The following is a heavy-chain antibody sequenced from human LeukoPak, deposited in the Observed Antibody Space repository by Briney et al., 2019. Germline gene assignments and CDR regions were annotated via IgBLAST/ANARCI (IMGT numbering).Heavy chain of an antibody. CDR2: IHPNSGGT. Sequence: GASVKVSCKASGYTFTGYYMHWVRQAPGQGLEWMGRIHPNSGGTNYAQKFQGRVTMTRDTSISTAYMELSRLRSDDTAVYYCARGYRTVGAIEYFQHWGQGTLVTVSS. CDR3: ARGYRTVGAIEYFQH. V-gene: IGHV1-2*06. J-gene: IGHJ1*01. D-gene: IGHD1-26*01. CDR1: GYTFTGYY.